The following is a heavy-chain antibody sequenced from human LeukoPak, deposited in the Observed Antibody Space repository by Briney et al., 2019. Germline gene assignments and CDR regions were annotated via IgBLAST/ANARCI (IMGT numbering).Heavy chain of an antibody. CDR3: AKAHSSGWFPFDY. CDR2: ISGSGGST. D-gene: IGHD6-19*01. CDR1: VFTFSSYS. J-gene: IGHJ4*02. V-gene: IGHV3-23*01. Sequence: PGGSLRLSCAASVFTFSSYSMSWVRQAPWKGLEWVSAISGSGGSTYYADSVKGRFTISRDNSKNTLYLQMNSLRAEDTAVYYCAKAHSSGWFPFDYWGQGTLVTVSS.